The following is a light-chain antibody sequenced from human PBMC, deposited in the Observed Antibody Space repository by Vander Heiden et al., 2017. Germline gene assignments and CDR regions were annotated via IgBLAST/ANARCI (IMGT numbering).Light chain of an antibody. J-gene: IGLJ2*01. CDR1: SSDVCGYNY. V-gene: IGLV2-14*01. Sequence: HSALTLPASVSGSPGQSITISCTGTSSDVCGYNYVSCYQQHPGNAPKLMIYEVSNRPSGVSNRFSGSKSGNTASRTISGLQAEDEADYYCSSYTSSSTLVFGGGTKLTVL. CDR3: SSYTSSSTLV. CDR2: EVS.